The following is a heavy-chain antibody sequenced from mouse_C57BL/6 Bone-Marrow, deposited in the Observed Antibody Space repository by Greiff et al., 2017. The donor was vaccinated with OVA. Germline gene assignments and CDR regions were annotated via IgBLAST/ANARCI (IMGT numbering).Heavy chain of an antibody. CDR1: GYTFTSYW. D-gene: IGHD1-1*01. V-gene: IGHV1-69*01. CDR2: IDPSDSYT. CDR3: ARSPLLRRYDMDY. J-gene: IGHJ4*01. Sequence: QVQLQQPGAELVMPGASVKLSCKASGYTFTSYWMHWVKQRPGQGLEWIGEIDPSDSYTNYNQKFKGKSTLTVDKSSSTAYMQLSSLTSEDSAVYYCARSPLLRRYDMDYWGQGTSVTVSS.